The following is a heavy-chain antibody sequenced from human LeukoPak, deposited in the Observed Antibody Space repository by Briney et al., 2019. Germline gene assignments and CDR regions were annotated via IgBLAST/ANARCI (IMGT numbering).Heavy chain of an antibody. CDR2: ISAYNGNT. J-gene: IGHJ4*02. Sequence: ASVKVSCKASGYTFTSYGISWVRQAPGQGLEWMGWISAYNGNTNYAKKLQGRVTMTTDTSTSTAYMELRSLRSDDTAVYYCARRYSGYDLGGNFDYWGQGTLVTVSS. V-gene: IGHV1-18*01. D-gene: IGHD5-12*01. CDR1: GYTFTSYG. CDR3: ARRYSGYDLGGNFDY.